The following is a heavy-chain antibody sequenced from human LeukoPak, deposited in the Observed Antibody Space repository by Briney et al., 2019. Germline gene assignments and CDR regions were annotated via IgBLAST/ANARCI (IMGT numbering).Heavy chain of an antibody. CDR2: INHSGST. Sequence: PSETLSLTCAVYGGSFSGYYWSWIRQPPGKGLEWIGEINHSGSTNYNPSLKSRVTISVDTSKNQFSLKLSSVTAADTAVYYCASGFWSGYYAQPPGEGYYYYYYMDVWGKGTTVTVSS. V-gene: IGHV4-34*01. CDR1: GGSFSGYY. D-gene: IGHD3-3*01. J-gene: IGHJ6*03. CDR3: ASGFWSGYYAQPPGEGYYYYYYMDV.